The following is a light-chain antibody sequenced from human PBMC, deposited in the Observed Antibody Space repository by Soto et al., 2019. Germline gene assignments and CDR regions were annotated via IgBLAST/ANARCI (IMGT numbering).Light chain of an antibody. CDR1: QSVSNNY. CDR2: GAS. V-gene: IGKV3-20*01. Sequence: EILPTQYPSSLSLSPGERAPLSCRASQSVSNNYLAGYQQKPGQAPRLLIYGASNRATGIPDRFSGSGSGTDFTLTISRLEPEDCAVYYCQQYGSSGTFGQGTKVDI. CDR3: QQYGSSGT. J-gene: IGKJ1*01.